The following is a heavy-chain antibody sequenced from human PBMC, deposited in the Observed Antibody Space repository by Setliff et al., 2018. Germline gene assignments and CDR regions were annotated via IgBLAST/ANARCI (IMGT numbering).Heavy chain of an antibody. CDR2: INPSSGRT. Sequence: ASVKVSCKASGYTFTSHYMHWVRQAPGLGLEWMGTINPSSGRTSYAPKFQGRVTMTRDTSTSTVYMDMSSLRSEGTAVYYCARDVFPYHYEGAFDIWGQGTMVTVSS. CDR3: ARDVFPYHYEGAFDI. D-gene: IGHD3-22*01. J-gene: IGHJ3*02. CDR1: GYTFTSHY. V-gene: IGHV1-46*01.